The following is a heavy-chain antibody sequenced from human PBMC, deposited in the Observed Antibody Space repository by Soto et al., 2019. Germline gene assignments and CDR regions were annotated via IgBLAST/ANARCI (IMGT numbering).Heavy chain of an antibody. D-gene: IGHD3-9*01. J-gene: IGHJ6*02. CDR2: IDPSDSQT. V-gene: IGHV5-10-1*01. CDR3: ARHHDTGGMDV. Sequence: GESLKISCKGSGYSFAGYWITWVRQKPGKGLEWMGRIDPSDSQTYYSPSFRGHVTISVTKSITTVFLQWSSLKASDTAMYYCARHHDTGGMDVWGQGTTVTVSS. CDR1: GYSFAGYW.